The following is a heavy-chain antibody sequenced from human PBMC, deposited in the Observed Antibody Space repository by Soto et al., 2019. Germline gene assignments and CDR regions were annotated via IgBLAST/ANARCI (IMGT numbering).Heavy chain of an antibody. Sequence: QVQLVESGGGVVQPGRSLRLSCAASGFTFSSYGMHWVRQAPGKGLEWVAVISYDGSNKYYADSVKGRFTISRDNSKNPLYLEMNRLGGEEKGVYYCAKGGFDYDILTGSGYFGMDVWGQGTTVTVSS. CDR2: ISYDGSNK. J-gene: IGHJ6*02. V-gene: IGHV3-30*18. D-gene: IGHD3-9*01. CDR3: AKGGFDYDILTGSGYFGMDV. CDR1: GFTFSSYG.